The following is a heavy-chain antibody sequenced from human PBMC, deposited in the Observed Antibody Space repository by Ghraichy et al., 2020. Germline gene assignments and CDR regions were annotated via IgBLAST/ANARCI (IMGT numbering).Heavy chain of an antibody. CDR2: IYTSGST. D-gene: IGHD4-11*01. J-gene: IGHJ6*02. Sequence: SETLSLTCTVSGGSITSGSYYWSWIRQPAGKGLEWIGRIYTSGSTNYSPSLKSRVTISVDTSKSQFSLRLSSVTAADTAGYYCAREALRSDYRDTYGMDVWGQGTTVTVSS. CDR1: GGSITSGSYY. V-gene: IGHV4-61*02. CDR3: AREALRSDYRDTYGMDV.